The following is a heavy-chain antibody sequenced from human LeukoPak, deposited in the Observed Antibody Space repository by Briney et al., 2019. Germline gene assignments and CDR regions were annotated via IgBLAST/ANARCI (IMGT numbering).Heavy chain of an antibody. CDR1: GFTLSSYA. V-gene: IGHV3-23*01. J-gene: IGHJ4*02. CDR2: ISGNAGST. Sequence: GGSLRLSCAASGFTLSSYAMSWVRQAPGKGLEWVSLISGNAGSTYYADSVKGRFTISRDNSKNTLFLQMNSLRAEDTAVYYCAKGRYCSSPSCYTSIDYWGQGTLVTVSS. D-gene: IGHD2-2*02. CDR3: AKGRYCSSPSCYTSIDY.